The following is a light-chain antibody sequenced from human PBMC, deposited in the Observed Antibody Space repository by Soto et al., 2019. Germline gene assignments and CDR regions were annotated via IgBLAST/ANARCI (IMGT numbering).Light chain of an antibody. CDR2: GDN. Sequence: QSVLTQPPSVSGAPGQRVSISCTGSTSNIGAPYDVHWYQHLPGAAPKLLIYGDNNRPSGVPDRFSGSKSGTPASLAITSLQAEDEADYYCQSYDISLHNYVFGTGTKV. CDR1: TSNIGAPYD. CDR3: QSYDISLHNYV. V-gene: IGLV1-40*01. J-gene: IGLJ1*01.